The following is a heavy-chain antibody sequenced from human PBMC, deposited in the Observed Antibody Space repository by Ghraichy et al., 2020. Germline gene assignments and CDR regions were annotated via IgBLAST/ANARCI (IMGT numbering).Heavy chain of an antibody. CDR3: ARGRFLEWLIFPTNWYFDL. CDR1: GFMFSDDY. V-gene: IGHV3-11*01. D-gene: IGHD3-3*01. Sequence: GGSLRLSCAASGFMFSDDYMSWIRQAPGKGLEWVSYISSSGSSIYYADSVKGRFTISRDNAKNSLYLQMNSLRAEDTAVYYCARGRFLEWLIFPTNWYFDLWGRGTLVTVSS. J-gene: IGHJ2*01. CDR2: ISSSGSSI.